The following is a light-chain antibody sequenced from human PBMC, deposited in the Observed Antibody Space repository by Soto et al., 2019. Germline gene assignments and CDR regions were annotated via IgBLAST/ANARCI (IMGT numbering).Light chain of an antibody. CDR3: QQYGSSPPYT. Sequence: EVVLTQSPGTLSLSPGERATLSCRASQSVRNNYFAWYQQKPRQPTKLLIFGSSYRATGIPDRFSGSGSGTDFTLTISRLEPEDFAVYYCQQYGSSPPYTFGQGTKLEIK. CDR2: GSS. V-gene: IGKV3-20*01. CDR1: QSVRNNY. J-gene: IGKJ2*01.